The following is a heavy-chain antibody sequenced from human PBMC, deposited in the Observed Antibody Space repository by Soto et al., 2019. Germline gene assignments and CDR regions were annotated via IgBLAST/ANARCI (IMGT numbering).Heavy chain of an antibody. D-gene: IGHD2-15*01. CDR1: GYTFTSYA. Sequence: QVQLVQSGAEVKKPGASVKVSCKASGYTFTSYAMHWVRQAPGQRLEWMGWINAGNGNTKYSQKCQGRVTITRDTSASTAYRELSSLRSEDTAVYYCARDLGGWPDYWGQGTLVTVSS. CDR2: INAGNGNT. CDR3: ARDLGGWPDY. V-gene: IGHV1-3*01. J-gene: IGHJ4*02.